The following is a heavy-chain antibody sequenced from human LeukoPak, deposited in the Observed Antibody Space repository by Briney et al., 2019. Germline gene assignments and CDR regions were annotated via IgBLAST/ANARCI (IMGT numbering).Heavy chain of an antibody. Sequence: GGSLRLSCAASGFTFTDYSMNWVRQAPGKGLEWVSYISRDSGAIYYADSVKGRFTVSRDNAKNSLYLQMNSLRDEDTAVYYCARGGDSSGWYNGFDYWGQGTLVTVSS. CDR2: ISRDSGAI. CDR3: ARGGDSSGWYNGFDY. V-gene: IGHV3-48*02. CDR1: GFTFTDYS. J-gene: IGHJ4*02. D-gene: IGHD6-19*01.